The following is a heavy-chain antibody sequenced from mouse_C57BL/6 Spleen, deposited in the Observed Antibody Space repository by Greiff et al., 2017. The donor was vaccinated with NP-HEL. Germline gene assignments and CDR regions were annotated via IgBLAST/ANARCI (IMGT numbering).Heavy chain of an antibody. J-gene: IGHJ3*01. D-gene: IGHD1-1*01. CDR2: IDPEDGET. CDR1: GFNIKDYY. CDR3: ASPDYYGSSYGAY. Sequence: EVQLQQSGAELVKPGASVKLSCTASGFNIKDYYMHWVKQRTEQGLEWIGRIDPEDGETKYAPKFQGQATITADTSSNTAYLQLSSLTSEDTAVYYCASPDYYGSSYGAYWGQGTLVTVSA. V-gene: IGHV14-2*01.